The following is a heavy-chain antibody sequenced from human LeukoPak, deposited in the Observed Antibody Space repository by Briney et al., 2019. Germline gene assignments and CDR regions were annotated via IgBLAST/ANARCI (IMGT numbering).Heavy chain of an antibody. Sequence: PSETLSLTCAVYGGSFSGYYWSWIRQPPGKGLEWIGEINHSGSTNYNPSLKSRVTISVDTSKNQFSLKLSSVTAADTAVYYCASSRPKLLWFGELFDGMDVLGQGTTVTVSS. CDR1: GGSFSGYY. D-gene: IGHD3-10*01. CDR3: ASSRPKLLWFGELFDGMDV. CDR2: INHSGST. V-gene: IGHV4-34*01. J-gene: IGHJ6*02.